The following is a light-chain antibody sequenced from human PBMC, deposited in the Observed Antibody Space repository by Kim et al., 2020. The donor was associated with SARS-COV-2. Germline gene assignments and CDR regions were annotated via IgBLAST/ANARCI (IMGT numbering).Light chain of an antibody. CDR1: QGINNF. CDR2: AAS. CDR3: QKYNSAPWT. V-gene: IGKV1-27*01. Sequence: DIQMTQSPSSLSASVGDRVTITCRSSQGINNFLAWYQQRPGKVPKLLIYAASVLQSGVPSRFSASGSGTDFTLTISSLQPEDVATYFCQKYNSAPWTFVQGTKVDIK. J-gene: IGKJ1*01.